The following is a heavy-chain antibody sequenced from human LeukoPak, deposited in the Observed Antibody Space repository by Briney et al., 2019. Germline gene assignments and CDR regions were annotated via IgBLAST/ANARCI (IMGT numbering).Heavy chain of an antibody. Sequence: GRSLSLSCAVSGFTFNKYAIHWVRQAPGKGLEWVAVASSDGINKFYAPCVKGRFTISRDNYKHTIYLQMNSLRPDDTAVYYYKKKEDTTDSIDLWGEGTLV. CDR1: GFTFNKYA. D-gene: IGHD2/OR15-2a*01. CDR2: ASSDGINK. CDR3: KKKEDTTDSIDL. J-gene: IGHJ4*02. V-gene: IGHV3-30-3*02.